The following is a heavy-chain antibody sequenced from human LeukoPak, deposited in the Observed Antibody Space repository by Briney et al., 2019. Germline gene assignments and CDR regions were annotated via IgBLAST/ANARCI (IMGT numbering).Heavy chain of an antibody. J-gene: IGHJ4*02. V-gene: IGHV3-30*04. Sequence: GGSLRLSCAASGFTFSSYVLHWVRQAPGKGLEWVAVISVDGSNKYYADSVKGRFTISRDNSENTLYLQMNSLRPEDTAVYYCARAKNNYDILTGFCDCWGQGTLVTVSS. D-gene: IGHD3-9*01. CDR1: GFTFSSYV. CDR2: ISVDGSNK. CDR3: ARAKNNYDILTGFCDC.